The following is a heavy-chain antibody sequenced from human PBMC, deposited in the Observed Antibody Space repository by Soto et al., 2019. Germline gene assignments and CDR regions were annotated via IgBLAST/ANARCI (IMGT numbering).Heavy chain of an antibody. D-gene: IGHD5-18*01. Sequence: SETLSLTCTVSGGSISSGSYYWRWIRQLPGKALEWIGYIYYSGSTYYNPSLKSRVTISVDTSKKQFSLKLSSVTAADTAVYYCARQGYRYGQGLDYWGQGTLVTVSS. CDR2: IYYSGST. CDR3: ARQGYRYGQGLDY. CDR1: GGSISSGSYY. V-gene: IGHV4-31*03. J-gene: IGHJ4*02.